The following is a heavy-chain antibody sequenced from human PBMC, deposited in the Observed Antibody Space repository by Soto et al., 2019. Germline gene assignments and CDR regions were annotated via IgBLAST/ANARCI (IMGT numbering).Heavy chain of an antibody. CDR2: IIPLFGTA. CDR3: SRLGTKAMDV. D-gene: IGHD2-2*01. V-gene: IGHV1-69*01. Sequence: QVQLVQSGAEVRKPGSSVRVSCKASGGTFDAYTITWVRQAPGQGREWMGGIIPLFGTANYAQKFQVRVTITADESTTTAHMELSSPRSEDTAVYFCSRLGTKAMDVWGQGTTVTISS. J-gene: IGHJ6*02. CDR1: GGTFDAYT.